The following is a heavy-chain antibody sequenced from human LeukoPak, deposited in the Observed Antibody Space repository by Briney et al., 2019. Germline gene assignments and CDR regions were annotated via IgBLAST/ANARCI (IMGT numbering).Heavy chain of an antibody. D-gene: IGHD6-13*01. V-gene: IGHV3-21*01. CDR3: ARGGYSGDYYYYGMDV. CDR2: ISSSSSYI. Sequence: GGSLRLSCAASGFTFSSYSMNWVRQAPGKGLEWVSSISSSSSYIYYADSVKGRFTISRDNAKNSLYLQMNSLRAEDTAVYYCARGGYSGDYYYYGMDVWGQGTTVTVSS. J-gene: IGHJ6*02. CDR1: GFTFSSYS.